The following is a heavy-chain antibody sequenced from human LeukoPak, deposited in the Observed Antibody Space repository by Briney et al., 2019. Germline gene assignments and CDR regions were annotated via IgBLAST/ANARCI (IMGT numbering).Heavy chain of an antibody. CDR1: GGSISSGSDY. CDR3: AKLQSRGAHCNGDCYFDN. CDR2: IYYSGST. J-gene: IGHJ4*02. D-gene: IGHD2-21*02. Sequence: SQTLSLTCTVSGGSISSGSDYWSWIRQPPGKGLEWIGYIYYSGSTNYNPSLKSRVTISVDTSKNQFSLKLSSVTAADTAVYYCAKLQSRGAHCNGDCYFDNWGQGTLLTVSS. V-gene: IGHV4-61*01.